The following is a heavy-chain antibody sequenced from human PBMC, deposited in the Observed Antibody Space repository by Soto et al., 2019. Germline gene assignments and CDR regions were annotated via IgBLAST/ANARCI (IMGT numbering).Heavy chain of an antibody. CDR3: VKEDNDFWSGSPFDY. CDR1: GFTFSSYA. CDR2: ISSNGGST. V-gene: IGHV3-64D*08. Sequence: GGSLRLSCSASGFTFSSYAMHWVRQAPGKGLEYVSAISSNGGSTYYADSVKGRFTISRDNSKNTLYLQMSSLRAEDTAVYYCVKEDNDFWSGSPFDYWGQGTLVTVSS. D-gene: IGHD3-3*01. J-gene: IGHJ4*02.